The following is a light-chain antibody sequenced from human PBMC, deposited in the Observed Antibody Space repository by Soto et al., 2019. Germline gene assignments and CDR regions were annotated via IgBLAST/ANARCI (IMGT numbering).Light chain of an antibody. CDR1: QDISDW. Sequence: DIQMTQSPSTLSASVGDRVTITCRASQDISDWLAWYQQKPGKAPKLLIYKASSLESGVPSRFSGSGSGTEFILNISSLQPDDFATYACQHYNTLPLSFGGGTKVEIK. J-gene: IGKJ4*01. CDR2: KAS. V-gene: IGKV1-5*03. CDR3: QHYNTLPLS.